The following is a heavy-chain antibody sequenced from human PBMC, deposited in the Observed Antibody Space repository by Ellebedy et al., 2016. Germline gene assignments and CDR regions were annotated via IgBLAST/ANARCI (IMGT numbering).Heavy chain of an antibody. V-gene: IGHV3-74*01. CDR2: INTDGGTT. J-gene: IGHJ4*02. CDR3: VRASGNYYFDY. D-gene: IGHD1-26*01. Sequence: GGSLRLXXAASGFTLSSYWMHWVRQAPGKGLVWVSRINTDGGTTTYADSVKGRFTISRDIAKNTLYLQMNSLRAEDTAVYYCVRASGNYYFDYWGQGALVTVSS. CDR1: GFTLSSYW.